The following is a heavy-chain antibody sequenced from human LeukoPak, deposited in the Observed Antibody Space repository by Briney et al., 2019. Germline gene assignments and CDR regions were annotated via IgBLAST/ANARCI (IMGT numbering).Heavy chain of an antibody. J-gene: IGHJ3*02. CDR3: ARLRRGYAFDI. CDR2: IIPIFGTA. CDR1: GYTFTSYA. V-gene: IGHV1-69*05. D-gene: IGHD5-12*01. Sequence: SVKVSCKASGYTFTSYAISWVRQAPGQGLEWMGGIIPIFGTANYAQKFQGRVTITTDESTSTAYMELSSLRSEDTAVYYCARLRRGYAFDIWGQGTMVTVSS.